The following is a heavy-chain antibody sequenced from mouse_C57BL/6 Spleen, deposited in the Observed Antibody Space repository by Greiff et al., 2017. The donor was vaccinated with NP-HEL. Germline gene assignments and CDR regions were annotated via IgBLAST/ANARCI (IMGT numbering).Heavy chain of an antibody. V-gene: IGHV3-6*01. J-gene: IGHJ2*01. CDR3: ARRGLTGDYYFDY. CDR1: GYSITSGYY. D-gene: IGHD4-1*01. Sequence: DVQLQESGPGLVKPSQSLSLTCSVTGYSITSGYYWNWIRQFPGNKLEWMGYISYDGSNNYNPSLKNRISITRDTSKNQFFLKLNSVTTEDTATYYCARRGLTGDYYFDYWGQGTTLTVSS. CDR2: ISYDGSN.